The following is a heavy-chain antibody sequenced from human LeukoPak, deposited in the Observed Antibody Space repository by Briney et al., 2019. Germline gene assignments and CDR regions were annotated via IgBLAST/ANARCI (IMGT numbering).Heavy chain of an antibody. J-gene: IGHJ4*02. CDR1: GFTFSSYG. D-gene: IGHD4-17*01. CDR3: ARPAYGDHGGSFDY. CDR2: IWYDGSNK. V-gene: IGHV3-33*01. Sequence: GRSLRLSCAASGFTFSSYGMHWVRQAPGKGLEWVAVIWYDGSNKYYADSVKGRFTISRDNSKNTLYLQMNSLRAEDTAVYYCARPAYGDHGGSFDYWGQGTLVTVSS.